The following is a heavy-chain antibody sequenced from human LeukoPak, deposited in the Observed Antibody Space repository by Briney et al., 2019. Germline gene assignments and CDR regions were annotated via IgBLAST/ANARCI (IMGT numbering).Heavy chain of an antibody. Sequence: SETLSLTCTVSGGSISSSSYYWGWIRQPPGKGLEWIGSIYYSGNTYYNPSLKSRVTISVDTSKNQFSLKLSSVTAADTAVYYCARDGTEQQLVRGGFDPWGQGTLVTVSS. CDR3: ARDGTEQQLVRGGFDP. V-gene: IGHV4-39*07. CDR1: GGSISSSSYY. J-gene: IGHJ5*02. CDR2: IYYSGNT. D-gene: IGHD6-13*01.